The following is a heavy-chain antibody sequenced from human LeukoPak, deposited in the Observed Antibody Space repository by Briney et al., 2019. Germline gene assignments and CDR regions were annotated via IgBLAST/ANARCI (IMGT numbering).Heavy chain of an antibody. J-gene: IGHJ4*02. Sequence: GESLKISCKGFGYNLSNYWIGWVRQMPGKGLEGMGIIHPGDSSTRYSPSLQGQVTILSDKSINTAYLQWSSLKASDTVMYYCARRQCSGGSCYYFDSWGQGTLVTVSS. D-gene: IGHD2-15*01. CDR3: ARRQCSGGSCYYFDS. CDR2: IHPGDSST. CDR1: GYNLSNYW. V-gene: IGHV5-51*01.